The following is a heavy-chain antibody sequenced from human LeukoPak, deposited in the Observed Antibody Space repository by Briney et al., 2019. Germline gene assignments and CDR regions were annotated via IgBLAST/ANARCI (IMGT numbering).Heavy chain of an antibody. V-gene: IGHV3-48*04. Sequence: GGSLRLSCAASGFTFSSYSMNWVRQAPGKGLEWVSYISSSSSTIYYADSVKGRFTISRDNAKNSLYLQMNSLRAEDTAVYYCASAFDGDYRYFDYWGQGTLVTVSS. D-gene: IGHD4-17*01. CDR3: ASAFDGDYRYFDY. CDR2: ISSSSSTI. CDR1: GFTFSSYS. J-gene: IGHJ4*02.